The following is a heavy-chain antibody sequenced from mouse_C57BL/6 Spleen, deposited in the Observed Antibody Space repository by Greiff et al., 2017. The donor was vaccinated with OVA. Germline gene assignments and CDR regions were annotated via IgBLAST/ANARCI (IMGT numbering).Heavy chain of an antibody. Sequence: EVKLQESGGDLVKPGGSLKLSCAASGFTFSSYGMSWVRQTPDKRLEWVATISSGGSYTYYPDSVKGRFTISRDNAKNTLYLQMSSLKSEDTAMYYCARRYEYYFDYWGQGTTLTVSS. D-gene: IGHD2-3*01. V-gene: IGHV5-6*02. CDR1: GFTFSSYG. J-gene: IGHJ2*01. CDR3: ARRYEYYFDY. CDR2: ISSGGSYT.